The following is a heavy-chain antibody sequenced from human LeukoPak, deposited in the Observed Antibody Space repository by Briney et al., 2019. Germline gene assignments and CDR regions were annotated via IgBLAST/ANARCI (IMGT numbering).Heavy chain of an antibody. CDR2: FDPEDGET. D-gene: IGHD1-26*01. V-gene: IGHV1-24*01. CDR3: ATGNSGSSNWFDP. J-gene: IGHJ5*02. Sequence: ASVKVSCKASGYTFTGYYMHWVRQAPGQGLEWMGGFDPEDGETIYAQKFQGRVTMTEDTSTDTAYMELSSLRSEDTAVYYCATGNSGSSNWFDPWGQGTLVTVSS. CDR1: GYTFTGYY.